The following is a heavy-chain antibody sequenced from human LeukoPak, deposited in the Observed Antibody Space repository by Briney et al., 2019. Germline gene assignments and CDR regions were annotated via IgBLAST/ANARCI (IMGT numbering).Heavy chain of an antibody. V-gene: IGHV3-21*01. CDR3: ASIYCTNGVCYQRGYYFDY. Sequence: GGSLRLSCAASGFTFSSYSMNWVRQAPGKGLEWVSSISSSSSYIYYADSVKGRFTISRDNAENSLYLQMNSLRAEDTAVYYCASIYCTNGVCYQRGYYFDYWGQGTLVTVSS. CDR2: ISSSSSYI. D-gene: IGHD2-8*01. CDR1: GFTFSSYS. J-gene: IGHJ4*02.